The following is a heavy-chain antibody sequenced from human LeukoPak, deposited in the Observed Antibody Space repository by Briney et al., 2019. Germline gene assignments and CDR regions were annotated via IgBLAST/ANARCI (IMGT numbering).Heavy chain of an antibody. J-gene: IGHJ4*02. V-gene: IGHV3-7*01. CDR2: IKQDGSEK. Sequence: GGSLRLSCAASGFTFSKYAMSWVRQAPGKGLEWVANIKQDGSEKYYVDSVKGRFTISRDNAKNSLYLQMNSLRAEDTAVYYCARPSYSSGWYVISNWGQGTLVTVSS. D-gene: IGHD6-19*01. CDR3: ARPSYSSGWYVISN. CDR1: GFTFSKYA.